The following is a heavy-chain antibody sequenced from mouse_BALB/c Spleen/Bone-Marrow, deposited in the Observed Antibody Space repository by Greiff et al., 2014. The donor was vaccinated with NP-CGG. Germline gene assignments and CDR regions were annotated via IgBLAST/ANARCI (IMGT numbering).Heavy chain of an antibody. Sequence: VQRVESGAELVKPGASVKLSCKASGYTFTEYIIHWVKQRSGQGLEWIGWFYPGSGSIKYNEKFKDRATLTADKSSSTVYMELSRLTSEDSAVYFCARHEDRLRAWFAYWGQGTLVTVSA. D-gene: IGHD3-2*02. CDR2: FYPGSGSI. V-gene: IGHV1-62-2*01. J-gene: IGHJ3*01. CDR3: ARHEDRLRAWFAY. CDR1: GYTFTEYI.